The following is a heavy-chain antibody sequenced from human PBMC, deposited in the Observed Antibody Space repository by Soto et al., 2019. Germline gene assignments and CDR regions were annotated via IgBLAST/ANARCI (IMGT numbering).Heavy chain of an antibody. CDR2: ISGSGGST. Sequence: EVQLLESGGGLVQPGGSLRLSCAASGFTFSSYAMSWVRQAPGKGLEWVSAISGSGGSTYYADYVKGRFTISRDNSKNTLYLQMNSLRAEDTAVYYCAKAHVYDKSKGQFDYWGQGTLVTVSS. V-gene: IGHV3-23*01. D-gene: IGHD2-8*01. CDR1: GFTFSSYA. CDR3: AKAHVYDKSKGQFDY. J-gene: IGHJ4*02.